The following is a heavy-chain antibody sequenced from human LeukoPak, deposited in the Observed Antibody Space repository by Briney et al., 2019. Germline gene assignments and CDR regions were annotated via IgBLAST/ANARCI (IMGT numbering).Heavy chain of an antibody. V-gene: IGHV4-59*01. D-gene: IGHD3-22*01. J-gene: IGHJ3*02. CDR1: GGSISSYY. Sequence: PSETLSLTCTVSGGSISSYYWSWIRQPPGKGLEWIGYIYYSGSTNYNPSLKSRVTISVDTSKNQFSLKLSSVIAADTAVYYCARRHTYYYDSSGYPLDAFDIWGQGTMVTVSS. CDR2: IYYSGST. CDR3: ARRHTYYYDSSGYPLDAFDI.